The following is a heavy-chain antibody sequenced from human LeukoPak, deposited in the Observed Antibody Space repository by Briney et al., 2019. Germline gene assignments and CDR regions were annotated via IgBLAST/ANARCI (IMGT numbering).Heavy chain of an antibody. D-gene: IGHD2-15*01. V-gene: IGHV4-61*01. CDR1: LGPVSRASQY. J-gene: IGHJ4*02. Sequence: LEGLSVTRTDPLGPVSRASQYWSWIRQPPREGLEWLGFGFYSGSTYYNPSLKSRVSISVDTSKNQFSLKLSSVTAADTAIYYCASDRGYCGSDSCYHFDYWGQGTLVTVSS. CDR3: ASDRGYCGSDSCYHFDY. CDR2: GFYSGST.